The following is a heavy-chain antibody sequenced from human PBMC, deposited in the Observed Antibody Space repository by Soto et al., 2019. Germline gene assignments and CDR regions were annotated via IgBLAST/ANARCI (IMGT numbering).Heavy chain of an antibody. D-gene: IGHD2-2*01. CDR3: AKDWGYCISTSCYRWGMDV. CDR2: ISYDGSNK. J-gene: IGHJ6*02. V-gene: IGHV3-30*18. Sequence: GGPIRLRWTAAGGNCVNYGGRCVSQEPSKGLEWVAVISYDGSNKYYADSVKGRFTISRDNSKNTLYLQMNSLRAEDTAVYYCAKDWGYCISTSCYRWGMDVWGQGTTVTVSS. CDR1: GGNCVNYG.